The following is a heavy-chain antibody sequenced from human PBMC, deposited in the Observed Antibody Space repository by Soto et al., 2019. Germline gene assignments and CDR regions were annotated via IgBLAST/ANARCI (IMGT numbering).Heavy chain of an antibody. J-gene: IGHJ6*03. CDR3: ASPFFPYYYMDV. V-gene: IGHV4-31*03. CDR2: IYYSGST. CDR1: GGSISSGGYY. Sequence: SETLSLTCTVSGGSISSGGYYWSWIRQHPGKGLEWIGYIYYSGSTYYNPSLKSRVTVSVDTSKNQFSLNLSSVTAADTAVYYCASPFFPYYYMDVGGKGTTVTVSS. D-gene: IGHD3-3*01.